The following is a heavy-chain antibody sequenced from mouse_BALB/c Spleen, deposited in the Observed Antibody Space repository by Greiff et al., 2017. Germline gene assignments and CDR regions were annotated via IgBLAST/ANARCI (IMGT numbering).Heavy chain of an antibody. Sequence: EVQLQQSGPELVKPGASVKISCKASGYTFTDYYMHWVKQSHGKSLEWIGYIYPYNGGTGYNQKFKSKATLTVDTSSSTAYMELRSLTSEDSAVYYCATMMNYYAMDYWGQGTSVTVSA. V-gene: IGHV1S29*02. CDR3: ATMMNYYAMDY. CDR1: GYTFTDYY. D-gene: IGHD2-4*01. CDR2: IYPYNGGT. J-gene: IGHJ4*01.